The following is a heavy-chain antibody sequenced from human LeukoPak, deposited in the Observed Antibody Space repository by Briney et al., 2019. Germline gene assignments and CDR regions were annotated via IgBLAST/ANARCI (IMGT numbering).Heavy chain of an antibody. J-gene: IGHJ4*02. CDR2: ISSSSSTI. CDR1: GFTFSSYS. CDR3: ARHLVWGGSSSSLGY. D-gene: IGHD6-6*01. V-gene: IGHV3-48*01. Sequence: PGGSLRLSCAASGFTFSSYSMNWVRQAPGKGLEWVSYISSSSSTIYYADSVKGRFTISRDNAKNSLYLQLNSLRAEDTAIYYCARHLVWGGSSSSLGYWGQGTLVTVSS.